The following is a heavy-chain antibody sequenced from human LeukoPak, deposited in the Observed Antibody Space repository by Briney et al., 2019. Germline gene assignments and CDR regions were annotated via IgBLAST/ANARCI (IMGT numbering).Heavy chain of an antibody. CDR1: GFTFSSYA. D-gene: IGHD2-15*01. J-gene: IGHJ6*02. CDR2: ISSSSSYI. Sequence: PGGSLRLSCAASGFTFSSYAMSWVRQAPGKGLEWVSSISSSSSYIYYADSVKGRFTISRDNAKNSLYLQMNSLRAEDTAVYYCARDLVVARLQGGMDVWGQGTTVTVSS. V-gene: IGHV3-21*01. CDR3: ARDLVVARLQGGMDV.